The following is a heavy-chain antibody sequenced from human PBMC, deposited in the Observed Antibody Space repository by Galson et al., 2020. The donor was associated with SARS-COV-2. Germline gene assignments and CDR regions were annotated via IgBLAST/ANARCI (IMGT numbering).Heavy chain of an antibody. J-gene: IGHJ6*03. CDR3: EKDIVIRPYDSYYLDV. V-gene: IGHV3-43*02. Sequence: GGSLRLSCAASGFTFGDYAMHWVRQAPGKGLEWVSLISGAGGNTYYADSVKGRFTISRDNRKNSLYLQMNSLRTEDTALYYCEKDIVIRPYDSYYLDVWSKGTTVTVSS. CDR2: ISGAGGNT. D-gene: IGHD3-16*01. CDR1: GFTFGDYA.